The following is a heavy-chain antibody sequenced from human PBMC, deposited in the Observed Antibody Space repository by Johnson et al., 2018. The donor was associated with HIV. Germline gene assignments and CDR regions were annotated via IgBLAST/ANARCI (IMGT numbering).Heavy chain of an antibody. Sequence: VLLVESGGGLAKPAWSPRLSCAASQFPFSRYYMSWVRQAPGKGLEWVSVIYSGGSTYYADSVKGRFTISRDNSKNTLYLQMNSLRAEDTAVYYCARERGDSSRTAFDIWGQGTMVTVSS. CDR1: QFPFSRYY. V-gene: IGHV3-66*01. CDR3: ARERGDSSRTAFDI. J-gene: IGHJ3*02. CDR2: IYSGGST. D-gene: IGHD6-19*01.